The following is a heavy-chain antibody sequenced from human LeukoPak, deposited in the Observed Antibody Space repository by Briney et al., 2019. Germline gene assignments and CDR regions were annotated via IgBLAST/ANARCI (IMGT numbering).Heavy chain of an antibody. Sequence: PSETLSLTCTVSGGSISSSSYHWGWIRQPPGKGLEWIGSIYYSGSTYYNPSLKSRVTISVDTSKNQFSLKLSSVTAADTAVYYCAREITGMVHYFDYWGQGTLVTVSS. J-gene: IGHJ4*02. D-gene: IGHD3-10*01. V-gene: IGHV4-39*07. CDR2: IYYSGST. CDR3: AREITGMVHYFDY. CDR1: GGSISSSSYH.